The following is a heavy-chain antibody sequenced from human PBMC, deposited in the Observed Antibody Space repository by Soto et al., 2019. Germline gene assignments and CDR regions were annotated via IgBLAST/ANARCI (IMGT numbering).Heavy chain of an antibody. J-gene: IGHJ4*02. D-gene: IGHD6-13*01. V-gene: IGHV1-18*01. CDR1: GYTFTSYG. Sequence: QVQLVQSGAEVKKPGASVKVSCKASGYTFTSYGISWVRQAPGQGLEWMGWISAYNGNTNYAQKLQGRVTMTTDTSTSTDYMELRSLRSDDTAVYYCARDTGLEYSSSWYVGFDYWGQGTLVTVSS. CDR2: ISAYNGNT. CDR3: ARDTGLEYSSSWYVGFDY.